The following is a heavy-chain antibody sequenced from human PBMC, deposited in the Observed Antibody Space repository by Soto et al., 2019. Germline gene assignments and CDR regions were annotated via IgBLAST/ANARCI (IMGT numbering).Heavy chain of an antibody. D-gene: IGHD2-15*01. CDR3: ANLYGSGGSCRGYGMDV. J-gene: IGHJ6*02. CDR2: ISYDGSNK. V-gene: IGHV3-30*18. CDR1: GFTFSSYG. Sequence: GGSLRLSCAASGFTFSSYGMHWVRQAPGKGLEWVAVISYDGSNKYYADSVKGRFTISRDNSKNTLYLQMNSLRAEDTAVYYCANLYGSGGSCRGYGMDVWDQGTTVTVSS.